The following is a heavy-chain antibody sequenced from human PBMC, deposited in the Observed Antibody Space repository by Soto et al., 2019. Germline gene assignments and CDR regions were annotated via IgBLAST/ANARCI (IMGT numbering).Heavy chain of an antibody. D-gene: IGHD2-15*01. CDR1: GFTFSSYE. J-gene: IGHJ6*02. CDR2: ISSSSNTI. CDR3: ARDKMVTYNYYGMDV. Sequence: PGGSLRLSCAASGFTFSSYEMNWARQAPGRGLEWVSYISSSSNTIYYADSVKGRFTISRDNAKNSLYLQMNSLRAEDTAVYYCARDKMVTYNYYGMDVWGQGTTVTVSS. V-gene: IGHV3-48*03.